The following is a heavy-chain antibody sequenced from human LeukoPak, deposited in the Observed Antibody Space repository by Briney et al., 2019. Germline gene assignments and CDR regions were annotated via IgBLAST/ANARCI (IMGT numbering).Heavy chain of an antibody. CDR1: GGSISSSSHY. Sequence: PSETLSLTCTVSGGSISSSSHYWGWIRQPPGKGLEYIGSIYYAGSTYYNPSLKGRVTISVDTSKNQFSLNLNSVTAADTAVYYCARHGSRGCSGGNCYFSYFDYWGQGTLVSVSS. V-gene: IGHV4-39*01. J-gene: IGHJ4*02. CDR3: ARHGSRGCSGGNCYFSYFDY. CDR2: IYYAGST. D-gene: IGHD2-15*01.